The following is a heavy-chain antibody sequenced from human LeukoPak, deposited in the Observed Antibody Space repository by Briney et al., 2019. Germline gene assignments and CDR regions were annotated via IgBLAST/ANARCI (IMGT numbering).Heavy chain of an antibody. J-gene: IGHJ4*02. CDR3: ATGRYCSGGSCYWRFDY. Sequence: PSETLSLTCTVSGGSISSYYWSWIRQPPGKGLEWIGYIYYSGSTNYNPSLKSRVTISVDTSKNQFSLKLSSVTAADKAVYYCATGRYCSGGSCYWRFDYWGQGTLVTVSS. CDR1: GGSISSYY. V-gene: IGHV4-59*01. CDR2: IYYSGST. D-gene: IGHD2-15*01.